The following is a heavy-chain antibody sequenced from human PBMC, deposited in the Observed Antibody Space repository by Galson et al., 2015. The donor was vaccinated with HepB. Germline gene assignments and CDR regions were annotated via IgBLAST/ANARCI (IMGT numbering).Heavy chain of an antibody. CDR1: GFIVDGSG. V-gene: IGHV3-23*01. D-gene: IGHD3-10*01. J-gene: IGHJ4*02. CDR2: ISASGGKT. CDR3: TRDSGWESAY. Sequence: SLRLSCAASGFIVDGSGMSWVRQAPGKGLEWVSGISASGGKTYSADPGEGRFNMSRDKFPNTVYLQMNSLRVDDSALYYCTRDSGWESAYWGQGTLVTVSS.